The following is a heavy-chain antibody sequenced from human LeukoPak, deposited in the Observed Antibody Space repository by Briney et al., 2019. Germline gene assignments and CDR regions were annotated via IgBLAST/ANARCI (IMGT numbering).Heavy chain of an antibody. CDR2: IYYSGST. CDR1: GGSISSSSYY. V-gene: IGHV4-39*01. J-gene: IGHJ5*02. Sequence: SETLSLTCTVSGGSISSSSYYWGWLRQPPGRGREWLGSIYYSGSTYDNPSRRSRVTISGETSKNQFSLKLSSVTAADTAVYYCARRGILYSNWFDPWGQGTLVTVSS. D-gene: IGHD2-8*01. CDR3: ARRGILYSNWFDP.